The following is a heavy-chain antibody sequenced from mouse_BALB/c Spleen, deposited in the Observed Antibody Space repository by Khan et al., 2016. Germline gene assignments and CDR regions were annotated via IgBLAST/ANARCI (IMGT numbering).Heavy chain of an antibody. CDR1: GYSITSDYA. V-gene: IGHV3-2*02. J-gene: IGHJ4*01. Sequence: EVQLQESGPGLVKPSQSLSLTCTVTGYSITSDYAWNWIRQFPGNKLEWRGYISYSGSTSYNPSLKSRISITRDTSKNPSFLQLNSVTTEDTATYYCARTADTLYYAMDYWGQGTSVTVSS. CDR3: ARTADTLYYAMDY. D-gene: IGHD1-2*01. CDR2: ISYSGST.